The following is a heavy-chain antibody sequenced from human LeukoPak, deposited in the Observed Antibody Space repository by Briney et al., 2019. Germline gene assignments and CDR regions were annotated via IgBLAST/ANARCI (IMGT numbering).Heavy chain of an antibody. CDR2: ISGYNGNT. CDR1: GYTFTSYG. D-gene: IGHD4-4*01. Sequence: GASVKVSCKAHGYTFTSYGISWVRQAPGQGLEWMGWISGYNGNTKYAQNLQGRVTMTTDTSTSTAYMELRSLRSDDTAVYYCARSVHDYSNYYYYYGMDVWGQGTTVTVSS. CDR3: ARSVHDYSNYYYYYGMDV. J-gene: IGHJ6*02. V-gene: IGHV1-18*01.